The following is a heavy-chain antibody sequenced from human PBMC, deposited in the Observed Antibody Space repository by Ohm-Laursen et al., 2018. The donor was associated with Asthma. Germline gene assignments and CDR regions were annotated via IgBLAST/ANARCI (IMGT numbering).Heavy chain of an antibody. Sequence: TLSLTCTVSGGSISSYYWSWIRQPPGKGLEWIGYIYYSGSTNYNPSLKSRVTISVDTSKNQFSLKLSSVTAADTAVYYCAREQAAAGLHFDYWGQGTLVTVSS. V-gene: IGHV4-59*12. J-gene: IGHJ4*02. D-gene: IGHD6-13*01. CDR3: AREQAAAGLHFDY. CDR1: GGSISSYY. CDR2: IYYSGST.